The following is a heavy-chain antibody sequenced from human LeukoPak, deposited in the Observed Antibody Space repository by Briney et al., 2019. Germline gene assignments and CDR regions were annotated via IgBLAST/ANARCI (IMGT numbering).Heavy chain of an antibody. J-gene: IGHJ3*02. CDR2: ISFDGSNK. CDR3: ARDRDCSSTSCRGAFDI. CDR1: GFTFSSYA. V-gene: IGHV3-30-3*01. D-gene: IGHD2-2*01. Sequence: GGSLRLSCAASGFTFSSYAMHWVRQAPGKGLEWVAVISFDGSNKYYADSVKGRFTISRDNSKNTLYLQMNSLRAEDTAVYYCARDRDCSSTSCRGAFDIWGQGTMVTVSS.